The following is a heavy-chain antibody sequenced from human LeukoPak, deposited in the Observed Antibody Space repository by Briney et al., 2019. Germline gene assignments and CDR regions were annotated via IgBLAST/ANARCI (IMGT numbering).Heavy chain of an antibody. V-gene: IGHV1-2*02. CDR1: GYTFTGFY. CDR3: ARLNSGYDYFDY. Sequence: GASVKVSCKASGYTFTGFYMHWVRQAPGQGLEGMGWINPDSGGTNYAQKFQGRATVTRDTSISTAYMELSRLTSDDTAVYYCARLNSGYDYFDYWGQGTLVTVSP. D-gene: IGHD5-12*01. J-gene: IGHJ4*02. CDR2: INPDSGGT.